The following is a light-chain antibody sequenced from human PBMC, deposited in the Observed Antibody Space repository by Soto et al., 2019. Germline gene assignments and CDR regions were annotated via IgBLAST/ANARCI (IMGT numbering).Light chain of an antibody. Sequence: EIVLTQSPGTLSLSPGERATLSCRASQTISSSYLAWYQQAPGQAPRLLIYDASTRATGIPARFSGSGPGTDFTLTISSLEPEDLAVYYCQQYNNWPTWTFGQGTKVDIK. CDR2: DAS. CDR3: QQYNNWPTWT. V-gene: IGKV3-20*01. CDR1: QTISSSY. J-gene: IGKJ1*01.